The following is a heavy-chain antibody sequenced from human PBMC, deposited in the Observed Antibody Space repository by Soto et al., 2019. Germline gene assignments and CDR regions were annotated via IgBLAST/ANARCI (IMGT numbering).Heavy chain of an antibody. CDR3: AKDISGRGSYYYYYGMDV. CDR2: ISWNSANM. D-gene: IGHD3-16*01. CDR1: GXTFDDYA. Sequence: LRLSCAASGXTFDDYAMHWVRQAPGKGLEWVSGISWNSANMGYADSVKARFTISRDNAKNSLSLQMNSLTEEDTALYYCAKDISGRGSYYYYYGMDVWGQGTTVTVSS. J-gene: IGHJ6*02. V-gene: IGHV3-9*01.